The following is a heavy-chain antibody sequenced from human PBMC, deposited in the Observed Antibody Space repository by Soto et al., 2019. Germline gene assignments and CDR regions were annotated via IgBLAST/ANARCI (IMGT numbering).Heavy chain of an antibody. CDR2: IDPSDSYT. CDR1: GYSFTTYW. J-gene: IGHJ4*02. D-gene: IGHD5-12*01. Sequence: GVSLKISCKGSGYSFTTYWISWVRQMPGKSLEWMGRIDPSDSYTSYSPSFQGHVTISTDKSLSTAYLQWSSLKASYPAMYYCARRRDDGYKFCRFDYWGQGTLVTVPS. V-gene: IGHV5-10-1*01. CDR3: ARRRDDGYKFCRFDY.